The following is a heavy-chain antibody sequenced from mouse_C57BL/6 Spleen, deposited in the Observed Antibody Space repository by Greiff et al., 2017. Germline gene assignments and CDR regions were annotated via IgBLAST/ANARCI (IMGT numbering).Heavy chain of an antibody. D-gene: IGHD2-5*01. V-gene: IGHV1-80*01. J-gene: IGHJ2*01. CDR1: GYAFSSYW. Sequence: QVQLQQSGAELVKPGASVKISCKASGYAFSSYWMNWVKQRPGKGLEWIGQIYPGDGDTNYNGKFKGKATLTADKSSSTAYMQLSSLTSEDSAVYFCARDSNYGYFDYWGQGTNPTISS. CDR2: IYPGDGDT. CDR3: ARDSNYGYFDY.